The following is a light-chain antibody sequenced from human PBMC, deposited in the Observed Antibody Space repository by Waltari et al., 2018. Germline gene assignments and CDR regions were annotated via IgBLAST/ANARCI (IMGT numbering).Light chain of an antibody. Sequence: QSELTQAPSASGTPGQTVTISCFGSRSNIGNSYVYWYQHLPGTAPELLIFWIQQRPAGLPDRVSASKSDTSASLSITGLRSEDEAGYFCAAWLESLSGWVFGGGTKLTVL. V-gene: IGLV1-47*01. J-gene: IGLJ3*02. CDR3: AAWLESLSGWV. CDR2: WIQ. CDR1: RSNIGNSY.